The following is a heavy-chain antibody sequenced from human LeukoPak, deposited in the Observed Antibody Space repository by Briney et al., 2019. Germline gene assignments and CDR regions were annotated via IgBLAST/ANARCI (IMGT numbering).Heavy chain of an antibody. D-gene: IGHD3-3*01. V-gene: IGHV1-69*13. J-gene: IGHJ4*02. Sequence: SVKVSCKASGGTFSSYAISWVRQAPGQGLEWMGGIIPIFGTANYAQKFQGRGTITADESTSTAYMELSSLRSEDTAVYYCARVSIRGLRFLEQGEGRYYFDYWGQGTLVTVSS. CDR2: IIPIFGTA. CDR3: ARVSIRGLRFLEQGEGRYYFDY. CDR1: GGTFSSYA.